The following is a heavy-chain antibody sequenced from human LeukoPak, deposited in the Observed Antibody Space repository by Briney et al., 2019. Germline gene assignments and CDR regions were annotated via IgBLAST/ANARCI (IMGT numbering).Heavy chain of an antibody. V-gene: IGHV3-23*01. CDR1: GFTFSNYA. CDR3: AKAFLLMAAPAFDY. CDR2: ISGSGGNT. D-gene: IGHD5-24*01. J-gene: IGHJ4*02. Sequence: GGSLRLSCAASGFTFSNYAMSWVRQAPGKGLEWVSAISGSGGNTYYADSVKGRFTISRDNSKNTLYLQMNSLRAEDTAVYYCAKAFLLMAAPAFDYWGQGTLVTVSS.